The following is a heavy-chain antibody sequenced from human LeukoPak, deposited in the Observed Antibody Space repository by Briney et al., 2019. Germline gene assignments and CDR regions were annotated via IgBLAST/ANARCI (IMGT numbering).Heavy chain of an antibody. J-gene: IGHJ2*01. CDR2: IYHSGST. V-gene: IGHV4-30-2*01. CDR3: ARVANYYGSGSLDWYFDL. Sequence: PSETLSLTCAVSGGSISSGGYSWSWIRQPPGKGLEWIGYIYHSGSTYYNPSLKSRVTISVDRSKNQFSLKLSSVTAADTAVYYCARVANYYGSGSLDWYFDLWGRGTLVTVSS. CDR1: GGSISSGGYS. D-gene: IGHD3-10*01.